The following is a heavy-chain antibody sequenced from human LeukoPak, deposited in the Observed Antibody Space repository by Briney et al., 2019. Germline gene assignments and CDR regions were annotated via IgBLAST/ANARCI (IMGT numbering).Heavy chain of an antibody. CDR2: ISGSGGST. CDR1: GFTFSSYA. D-gene: IGHD1-26*01. V-gene: IGHV3-23*01. Sequence: PGGSLRLSCAASGFTFSSYAMSWVRQAPGKGLEWVSAISGSGGSTYYADSVKGRFTISRDNSKNTLCLQMNSLRAEGTAVYYCAKDDLVGAYGPFDYWGQGTLVTVSS. J-gene: IGHJ4*02. CDR3: AKDDLVGAYGPFDY.